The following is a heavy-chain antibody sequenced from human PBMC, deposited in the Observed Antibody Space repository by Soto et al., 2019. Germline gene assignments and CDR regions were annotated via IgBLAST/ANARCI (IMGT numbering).Heavy chain of an antibody. CDR1: GFTVSSNY. Sequence: GGSLRLSCAASGFTVSSNYMSWVRQAPGKGLEWVTVIFSGGTTYYVDSVKGRFTISRDNSKNMLYLQMNSLRADDTAVYYCVTRSLGHTYGFDLWGRGTLVTVAS. CDR3: VTRSLGHTYGFDL. J-gene: IGHJ4*02. D-gene: IGHD5-18*01. V-gene: IGHV3-53*01. CDR2: IFSGGTT.